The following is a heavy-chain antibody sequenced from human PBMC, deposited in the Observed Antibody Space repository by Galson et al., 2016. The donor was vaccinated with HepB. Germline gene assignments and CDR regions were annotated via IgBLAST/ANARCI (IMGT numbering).Heavy chain of an antibody. V-gene: IGHV4-34*01. Sequence: SETLSLTCAVYGGSLSGYCWSWIRQPPGKGLEWIGEINRSGSTNYNPSLKSRVTISVDTSKNQFSLNLTSVTAADTAVYYCARSSRATIFGVGTLGGSEYFQHWGQGTLVTVSS. D-gene: IGHD3-3*01. CDR2: INRSGST. CDR3: ARSSRATIFGVGTLGGSEYFQH. J-gene: IGHJ1*01. CDR1: GGSLSGYC.